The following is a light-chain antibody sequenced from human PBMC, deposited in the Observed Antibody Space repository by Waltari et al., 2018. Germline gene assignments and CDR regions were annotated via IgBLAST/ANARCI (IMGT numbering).Light chain of an antibody. CDR1: QSISTY. V-gene: IGKV1-39*01. Sequence: DIQMTPSPSSLSASVGDRVTITCRASQSISTYLNWYQQKPGKAPKLLIYAASTLQSGVPSRFSGSGSGTDFTLTISSLQPEDFAAYYCQQSYSTPLTFGGGTKVEV. J-gene: IGKJ4*01. CDR3: QQSYSTPLT. CDR2: AAS.